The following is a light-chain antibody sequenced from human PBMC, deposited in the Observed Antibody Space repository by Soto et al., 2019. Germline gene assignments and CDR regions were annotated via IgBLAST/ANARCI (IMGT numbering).Light chain of an antibody. CDR3: QQYGTSPYT. J-gene: IGKJ2*01. Sequence: DIVLTQSPGTLSLSPGERAMLSCRASQSVRSSYLAWYQQKPGQAPRLLIYGAASRATGVPDRLSGSGSGTDFTFVISGLEPEDFAVYYCQQYGTSPYTFGQGTKLEIK. CDR2: GAA. CDR1: QSVRSSY. V-gene: IGKV3-20*01.